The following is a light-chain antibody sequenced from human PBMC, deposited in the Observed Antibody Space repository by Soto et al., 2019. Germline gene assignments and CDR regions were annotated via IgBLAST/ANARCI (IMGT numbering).Light chain of an antibody. J-gene: IGKJ1*01. CDR2: DTY. Sequence: IVLTQSPATLSFSPGERATLSCRASQNIAIYLDWYQQKSGQSPTLRIYDTYNRAPGIPDRFSGSGSGTDFSLPIRSLEPEDFAVYYCQKRADWPWTFGKGTTVESK. CDR1: QNIAIY. V-gene: IGKV3-11*01. CDR3: QKRADWPWT.